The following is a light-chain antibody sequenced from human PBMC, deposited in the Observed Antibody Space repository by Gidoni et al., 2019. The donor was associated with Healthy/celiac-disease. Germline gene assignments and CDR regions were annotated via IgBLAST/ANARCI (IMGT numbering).Light chain of an antibody. V-gene: IGKV3-15*01. CDR1: QSVSSN. CDR2: GAS. J-gene: IGKJ1*01. Sequence: EIVMTQSPATLSVSPGERATLSCRASQSVSSNLAWYQQKPGQAPRLIIYGASTRATGIPARFSGRWSGSEFTLTISSLHSEDFAVYYCQQYNNWPRTFGQGTKVEIK. CDR3: QQYNNWPRT.